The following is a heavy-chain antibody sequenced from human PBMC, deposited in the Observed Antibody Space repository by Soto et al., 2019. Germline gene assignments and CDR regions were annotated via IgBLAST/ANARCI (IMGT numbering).Heavy chain of an antibody. CDR2: TYYRSKWYN. CDR3: ARDDGKTGDGRVYYYYGMDV. CDR1: GDSVSSNSDA. D-gene: IGHD7-27*01. V-gene: IGHV6-1*01. J-gene: IGHJ6*02. Sequence: PSQTLSLTCAISGDSVSSNSDAWNWIRQSPSRGLEWLGRTYYRSKWYNDYAVSVKSRITINPDTSKNQFSLQLNSVTPEDTAVYYCARDDGKTGDGRVYYYYGMDVWGQGTTVTVSS.